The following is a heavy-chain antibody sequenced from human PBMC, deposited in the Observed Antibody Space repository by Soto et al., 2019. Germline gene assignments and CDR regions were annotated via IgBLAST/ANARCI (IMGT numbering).Heavy chain of an antibody. D-gene: IGHD3-9*01. CDR3: AGESSRNYDILTGYYPNYHDYGMDV. V-gene: IGHV3-21*01. CDR1: GFTFSSYS. Sequence: EVQLVESGGGLVKPGGSLRLSCAASGFTFSSYSMNWVRQAPGKGLEWVSSISSSSSYIYYADSVKGRFTISRDNAKNSLYLQMNSLRAEDTVVYYCAGESSRNYDILTGYYPNYHDYGMDVWGQGTTVTVSS. J-gene: IGHJ6*02. CDR2: ISSSSSYI.